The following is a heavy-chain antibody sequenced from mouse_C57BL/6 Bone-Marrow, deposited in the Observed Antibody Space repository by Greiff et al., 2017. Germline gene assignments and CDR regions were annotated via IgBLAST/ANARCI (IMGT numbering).Heavy chain of an antibody. CDR3: TRDYGSRDY. CDR2: IDPETGGT. D-gene: IGHD1-1*01. Sequence: VHLVESGAELVRPGASVTLSCKASGYTFTDYEMHWVKQTPVHGLEWIGAIDPETGGTAYNQKFKGKAILTADKSSSTAYMELRSLTSEDSAVYYCTRDYGSRDYWGQGTTLTVSS. V-gene: IGHV1-15*01. J-gene: IGHJ2*01. CDR1: GYTFTDYE.